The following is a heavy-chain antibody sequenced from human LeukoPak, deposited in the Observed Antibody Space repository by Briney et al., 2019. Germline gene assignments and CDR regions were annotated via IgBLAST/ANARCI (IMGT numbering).Heavy chain of an antibody. D-gene: IGHD1-26*01. Sequence: SETLSLTCTVSGGSISSYYWSWIRPPPGKGLEWIGYIYYSGSTNYNPSLKSRVTISVDTSKNQFSLNLSSVTAADTAVYYCAKSGGSGLIDYWGQGTLVTVSS. V-gene: IGHV4-59*08. CDR2: IYYSGST. CDR1: GGSISSYY. J-gene: IGHJ4*02. CDR3: AKSGGSGLIDY.